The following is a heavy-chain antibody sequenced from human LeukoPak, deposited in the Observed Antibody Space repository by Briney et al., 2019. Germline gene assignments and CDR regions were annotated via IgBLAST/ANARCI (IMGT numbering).Heavy chain of an antibody. V-gene: IGHV3-30*18. J-gene: IGHJ4*02. CDR2: ISYDGSNK. D-gene: IGHD3-22*01. CDR1: GFTFSNYG. Sequence: AGRSLRLSCAASGFTFSNYGMHWVRQAPGKGLEWVAVISYDGSNKYYADSVKGRFTISRDTSKNTLFLQMNGLRAEDTAVYYCAKDTGGGYYDSSGYYYTSPLPNWGQGTLVTVSS. CDR3: AKDTGGGYYDSSGYYYTSPLPN.